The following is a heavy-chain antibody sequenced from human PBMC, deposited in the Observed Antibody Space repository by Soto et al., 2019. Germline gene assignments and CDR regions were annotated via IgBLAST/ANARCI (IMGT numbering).Heavy chain of an antibody. J-gene: IGHJ5*02. Sequence: QVQLVQSGAEVKKPGASVKVSCKASGYTFTSYGISWVRQAPGQGLEWMGWISAYNGNTNYAQKLQGRVTMTEDPSTSTAYLELMSLRSDDTAVYYCARSGTRCSSWYFRVRSVSNWFDPWGQGTLVNGSS. CDR3: ARSGTRCSSWYFRVRSVSNWFDP. CDR2: ISAYNGNT. D-gene: IGHD6-13*01. CDR1: GYTFTSYG. V-gene: IGHV1-18*01.